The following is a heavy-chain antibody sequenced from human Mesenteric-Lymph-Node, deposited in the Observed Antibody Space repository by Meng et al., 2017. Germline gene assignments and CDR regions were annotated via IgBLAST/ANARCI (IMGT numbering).Heavy chain of an antibody. D-gene: IGHD6-13*01. CDR3: AKVWSSVAAGGRFDY. Sequence: GESLKISCTASGFTFGDYAMSWVRQAPGKGLDWVSSISASGVITYYADSVKGRFTISRDNSKNTLSLQMTSLRAEDTAVYYCAKVWSSVAAGGRFDYWGQGTLVTVSS. CDR1: GFTFGDYA. V-gene: IGHV3-23*01. J-gene: IGHJ4*02. CDR2: ISASGVIT.